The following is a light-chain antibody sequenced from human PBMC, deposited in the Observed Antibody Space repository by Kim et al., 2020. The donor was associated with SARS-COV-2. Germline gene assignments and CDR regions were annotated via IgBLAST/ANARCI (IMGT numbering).Light chain of an antibody. J-gene: IGKJ1*01. V-gene: IGKV1-5*03. CDR2: KAS. CDR3: QRAGT. Sequence: STLSASVGYRVTITGRASQSISSWLAWYQQKPGKAPKLLIYKASSLESGVPSRFSGSGSGTEFTLTISSLQPDDFATYYCQRAGTFGQGTKVDIK. CDR1: QSISSW.